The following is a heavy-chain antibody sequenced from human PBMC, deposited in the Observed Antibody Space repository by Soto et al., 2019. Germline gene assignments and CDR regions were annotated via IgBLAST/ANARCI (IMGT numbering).Heavy chain of an antibody. CDR1: GFTFNAYS. D-gene: IGHD2-2*01. J-gene: IGHJ4*02. CDR3: VKDLHSMPDY. CDR2: IGRNGEGA. Sequence: EVQLVESGGGLVQPGGSLRLSCSASGFTFNAYSMYWVRQAPERGLEYVSGIGRNGEGAFYADSVKGRFTISRDNSRNALFLQMSSLKPEDTAIYYCVKDLHSMPDYWGQGTLVTVSS. V-gene: IGHV3-64D*06.